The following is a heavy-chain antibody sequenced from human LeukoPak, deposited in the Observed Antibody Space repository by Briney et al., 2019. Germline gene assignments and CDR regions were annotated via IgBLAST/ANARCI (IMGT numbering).Heavy chain of an antibody. Sequence: GGSLRLSCAASGFTFSSYWMSWVRQAPGKGLEWVANIKQDGSEKYYVDSVKGRFTISRDNAKNSLYLQMNSLRAEDTAVYYCAREYGSNYYYGMDVWGQGTTVTVSS. CDR1: GFTFSSYW. CDR3: AREYGSNYYYGMDV. J-gene: IGHJ6*02. D-gene: IGHD4-17*01. CDR2: IKQDGSEK. V-gene: IGHV3-7*01.